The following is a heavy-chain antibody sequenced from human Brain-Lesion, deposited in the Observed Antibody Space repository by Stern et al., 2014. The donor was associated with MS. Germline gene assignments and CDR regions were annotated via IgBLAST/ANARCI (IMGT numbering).Heavy chain of an antibody. CDR3: ARGRVVPGFQYYATDV. J-gene: IGHJ6*02. D-gene: IGHD2-2*01. Sequence: VQLVESGPGLVKPSQTLSLSCTVSGGSISSGGYYWSWIRQPAWKGLEWIGRIFNSGSTSYNPSLKSRVTISIDTSKNHFSLRLNSMTAADTAVYYCARGRVVPGFQYYATDVWGQGTTVIVSS. CDR2: IFNSGST. CDR1: GGSISSGGYY. V-gene: IGHV4-61*02.